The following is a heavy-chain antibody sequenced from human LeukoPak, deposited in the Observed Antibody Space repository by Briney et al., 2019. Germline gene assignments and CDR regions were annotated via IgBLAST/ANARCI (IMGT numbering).Heavy chain of an antibody. CDR3: ARDLRDWNL. CDR1: GYTFTGYY. CDR2: IHPRDSST. Sequence: ASVKVSCKASGYTFTGYYIHWVRQAPGQGPEWMGCIHPRDSSTTYAQKFQGRVILTSDASINTAFLELTRLTSDNTAIYYCARDLRDWNLWAQGTLVTVSS. V-gene: IGHV1-2*02. J-gene: IGHJ4*02. D-gene: IGHD1-7*01.